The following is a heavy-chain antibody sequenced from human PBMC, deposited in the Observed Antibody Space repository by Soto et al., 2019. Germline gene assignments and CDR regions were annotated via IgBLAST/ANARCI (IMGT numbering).Heavy chain of an antibody. J-gene: IGHJ6*02. CDR1: GGSISSGAYY. Sequence: QVQLQQSGPGLVKPSQTLSLTCTVSGGSISSGAYYWSWIRQHPGKGLEWIGFIYYNGNTYYSPSLKSRVTISVDTSKNQFSLRLSSVTAADTAVYYCARVTGPPGYYYYGIDVWGQGTTVTVSS. CDR2: IYYNGNT. CDR3: ARVTGPPGYYYYGIDV. D-gene: IGHD1-1*01. V-gene: IGHV4-31*03.